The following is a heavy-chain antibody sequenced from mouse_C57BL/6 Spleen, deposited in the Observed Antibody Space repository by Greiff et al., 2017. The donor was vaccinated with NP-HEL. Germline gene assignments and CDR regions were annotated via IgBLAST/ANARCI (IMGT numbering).Heavy chain of an antibody. V-gene: IGHV1-18*01. CDR1: GYTFTDYN. D-gene: IGHD3-2*02. Sequence: EVQLQQSGPELVKPGASVKIPCKASGYTFTDYNMDWVKQSHGKSLEWIGDINPNNGGTIYNQKFKGKATLTVDKSSSTAYLELRSRTSEDTAVYYCARSDSSGYWFAYWGQGTLVTVSA. J-gene: IGHJ3*01. CDR2: INPNNGGT. CDR3: ARSDSSGYWFAY.